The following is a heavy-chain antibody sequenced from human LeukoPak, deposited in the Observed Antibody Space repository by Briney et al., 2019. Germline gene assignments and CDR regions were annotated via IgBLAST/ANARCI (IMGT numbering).Heavy chain of an antibody. V-gene: IGHV4-34*01. J-gene: IGHJ5*02. CDR1: GGSFSGYY. Sequence: ASETLSLTCAVYGGSFSGYYWSWIRQPPGKGLEWIGEINHSGSTNYNPSLKSRVTISVDTSKNQFSLKLSSVTAADTAVYYCARHSVGSGSLSVWFDPWGQGTLVTVSS. CDR3: ARHSVGSGSLSVWFDP. D-gene: IGHD3-10*01. CDR2: INHSGST.